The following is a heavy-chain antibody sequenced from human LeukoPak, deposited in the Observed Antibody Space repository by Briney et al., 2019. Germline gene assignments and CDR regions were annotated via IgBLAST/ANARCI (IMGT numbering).Heavy chain of an antibody. CDR1: GYTFNSYG. CDR3: ARERPNSSSWYARWFDP. Sequence: ASVKVSCKASGYTFNSYGISWVRQAPGQGLEWMGWINPNSGGTNYAQKFQGRVTMTRDTSISTAYMELSRLKSDDTAVYYCARERPNSSSWYARWFDPWGQGTLVTVSS. V-gene: IGHV1-2*02. D-gene: IGHD6-13*01. CDR2: INPNSGGT. J-gene: IGHJ5*02.